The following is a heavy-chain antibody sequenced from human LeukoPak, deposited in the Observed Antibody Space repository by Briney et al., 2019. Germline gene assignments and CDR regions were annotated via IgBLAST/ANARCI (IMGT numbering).Heavy chain of an antibody. J-gene: IGHJ4*02. Sequence: GGSLRLSCAASGFTFSSYGMHWVRQAPGMGLVWVSRLPPDELGIIYADSVKGRFTVSRDNAKNTVYLQMNNLRVDDTAMYYCVGTIASRGSEYWGQGALVTVSS. V-gene: IGHV3-74*01. CDR1: GFTFSSYG. CDR3: VGTIASRGSEY. D-gene: IGHD6-6*01. CDR2: LPPDELGI.